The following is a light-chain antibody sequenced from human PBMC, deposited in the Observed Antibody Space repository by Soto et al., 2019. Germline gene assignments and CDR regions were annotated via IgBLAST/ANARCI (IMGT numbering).Light chain of an antibody. CDR2: GAS. CDR1: QSVTANY. V-gene: IGKV3-20*01. CDR3: IQYGFPLWT. Sequence: EIALTQSPGTLSLSPGERATLSCRASQSVTANYLAWYQQKPGQDPRLLIYGASIVATGIPDRFSGSGSWTGFTLTISRLETQELTVYDCIQYGFPLWTFGHGTKVAIK. J-gene: IGKJ1*01.